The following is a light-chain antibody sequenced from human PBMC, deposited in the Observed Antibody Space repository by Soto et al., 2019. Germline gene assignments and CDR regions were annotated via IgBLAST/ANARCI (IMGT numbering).Light chain of an antibody. V-gene: IGKV3-20*01. Sequence: PGETATLSCRASQSVSSTYLAWYHQKPGQAPRLLIFGASRRATGIPDWFSGSGSGTDFTLTISRLEPEDFAVYYCQQYDNSITFGQGTRLEIE. CDR2: GAS. J-gene: IGKJ5*01. CDR3: QQYDNSIT. CDR1: QSVSSTY.